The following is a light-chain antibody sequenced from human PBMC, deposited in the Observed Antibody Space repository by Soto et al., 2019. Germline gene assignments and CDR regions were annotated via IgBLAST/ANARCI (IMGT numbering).Light chain of an antibody. J-gene: IGKJ3*01. CDR1: LNVSNN. CDR3: QQYNNWPPGAT. CDR2: YAS. V-gene: IGKV3-15*01. Sequence: DIVMTQSPATLSVSPGERATLSCRASLNVSNNLAWYQQKPGQAPRHLIYYASTRATGIPDRFSGGGSVKDFTLTISSLQSEDVAVYYCQQYNNWPPGATFGPGTRVDIK.